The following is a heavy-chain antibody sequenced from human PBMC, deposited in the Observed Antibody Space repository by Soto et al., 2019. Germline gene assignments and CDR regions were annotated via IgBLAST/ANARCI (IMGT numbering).Heavy chain of an antibody. D-gene: IGHD5-18*01. CDR2: ISYDGSNK. CDR1: GFTFSSYA. J-gene: IGHJ4*02. Sequence: PGGSLRLSCAASGFTFSSYAMHWVRQAPGKGLEWVAVISYDGSNKYYADSVKGRFTISRDNSKNTLYLQMNSLRAEDTAVYYCAREGYSYGLGFDYWGQGTLVTVSS. V-gene: IGHV3-30-3*01. CDR3: AREGYSYGLGFDY.